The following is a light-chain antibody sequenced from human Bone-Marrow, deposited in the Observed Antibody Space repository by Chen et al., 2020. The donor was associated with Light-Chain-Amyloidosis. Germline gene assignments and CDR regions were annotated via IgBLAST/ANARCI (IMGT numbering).Light chain of an antibody. V-gene: IGLV1-51*01. CDR2: DIS. Sequence: QSVLTQPPPVSAAPGQKVSISCSGSRPNIGADYVTWYQPLPGTAPTLLIYDISKRPSGIPYRCSGSKSGTSATLSIAGLQAGDEADYYCATWDSDLGAVAFGGVTKLTVL. CDR1: RPNIGADY. CDR3: ATWDSDLGAVA. J-gene: IGLJ2*01.